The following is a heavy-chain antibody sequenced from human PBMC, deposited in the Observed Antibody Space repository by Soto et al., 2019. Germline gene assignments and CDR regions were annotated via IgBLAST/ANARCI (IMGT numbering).Heavy chain of an antibody. V-gene: IGHV4-34*01. CDR3: ARGLRYFDWLTYYYYGMDV. D-gene: IGHD3-9*01. CDR1: GGSFSGYY. J-gene: IGHJ6*02. Sequence: PSETLSLTCAVYGGSFSGYYWSWIRQPPGKGLEWIGEINHSGSTNYNPSLKSRVTISVDTSKNQFSLKLSSVTAADTAVYYCARGLRYFDWLTYYYYGMDVWGQGTTVTVS. CDR2: INHSGST.